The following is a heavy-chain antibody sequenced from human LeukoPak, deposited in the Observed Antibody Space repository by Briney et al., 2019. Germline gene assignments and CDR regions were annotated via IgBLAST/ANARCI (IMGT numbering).Heavy chain of an antibody. CDR3: ARGYSSSSFDY. D-gene: IGHD6-6*01. V-gene: IGHV4-31*03. CDR2: IYYSGST. Sequence: PSQTLSLTCTVSGGSISSGGYYWSWIRQHPGKGLEWIGYIYYSGSTYYNPSLKSRVTMSVDTSKNQFSLKLSSVTAADTAVYYCARGYSSSSFDYWGQGTLVTVSS. CDR1: GGSISSGGYY. J-gene: IGHJ4*02.